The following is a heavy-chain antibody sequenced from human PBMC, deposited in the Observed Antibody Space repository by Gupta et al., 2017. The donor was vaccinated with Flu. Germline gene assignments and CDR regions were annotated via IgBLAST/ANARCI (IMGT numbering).Heavy chain of an antibody. V-gene: IGHV1-24*01. CDR3: AADLYCSGSSCHGTPDNKSFDYGLDV. J-gene: IGHJ6*02. CDR2: FDPAEGET. D-gene: IGHD2-15*01. Sequence: QVQLVQSGAEVKKPGAFVKVSCSISGHAPNELSMHRMRLAPGKGLEWMGGFDPAEGETIYAQKFQGRVSMTEDTSSDTAYMELSSLRSDDTAVYYCAADLYCSGSSCHGTPDNKSFDYGLDVWGQGTTLAVSS. CDR1: GHAPNELS.